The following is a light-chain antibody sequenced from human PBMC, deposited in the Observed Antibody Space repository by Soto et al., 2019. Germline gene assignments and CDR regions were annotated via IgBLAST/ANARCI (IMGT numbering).Light chain of an antibody. Sequence: EIVLTQSPGTLSLSPGERATLSCRASQSVYKNFLAWYQQKPGQAPRLLINGASNRATGIPDRFSGSGSGTDFSLTIDTLEPEDFAVYFFHQYGSSPPTFGGATKVSIK. CDR3: HQYGSSPPT. J-gene: IGKJ4*01. CDR2: GAS. CDR1: QSVYKNF. V-gene: IGKV3-20*01.